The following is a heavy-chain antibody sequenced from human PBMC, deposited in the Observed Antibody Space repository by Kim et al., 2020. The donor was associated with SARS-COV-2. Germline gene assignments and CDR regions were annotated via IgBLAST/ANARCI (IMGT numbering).Heavy chain of an antibody. CDR3: ARYSLYYYDSSGYEGGY. Sequence: SETLSLTCAVSGGSISSSNWWSWVRQPPGKGLEWIGEIYHSGSTNYNPSLKSRVTISVDKSKNQFSLKLSSVTAADTAVYYCARYSLYYYDSSGYEGGYWGQGTLVTVSS. D-gene: IGHD3-22*01. CDR2: IYHSGST. J-gene: IGHJ4*02. V-gene: IGHV4-4*02. CDR1: GGSISSSNW.